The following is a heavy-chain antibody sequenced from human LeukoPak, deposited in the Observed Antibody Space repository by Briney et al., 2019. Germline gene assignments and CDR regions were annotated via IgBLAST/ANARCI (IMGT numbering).Heavy chain of an antibody. CDR1: GFTFSSYA. J-gene: IGHJ4*02. CDR3: ARARSMLRLRSSFDF. Sequence: QPGGSLRLSCAASGFTFSSYAMSWVRQAPGKGLEWISSISDGASNTYYVDSVKGRFTISRDSSNNTLLLQMTSLRVEDTAIYFCARARSMLRLRSSFDFWGQGALVTVSS. CDR2: ISDGASNT. D-gene: IGHD2-21*02. V-gene: IGHV3-23*01.